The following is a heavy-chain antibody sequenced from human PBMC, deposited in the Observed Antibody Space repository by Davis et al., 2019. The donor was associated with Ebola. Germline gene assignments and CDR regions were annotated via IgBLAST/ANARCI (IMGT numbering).Heavy chain of an antibody. V-gene: IGHV4-61*08. Sequence: SETLSLTCTVSGGSISSGDYYWSWIRQPPGKGLEWIGYIYYSGSTNYNPSLKSRVTISVDTSKNQFSLKLSSVTAADTAVYYCARGILTGYYFDYWGQGTLVTVSS. D-gene: IGHD3-9*01. J-gene: IGHJ4*02. CDR2: IYYSGST. CDR1: GGSISSGDYY. CDR3: ARGILTGYYFDY.